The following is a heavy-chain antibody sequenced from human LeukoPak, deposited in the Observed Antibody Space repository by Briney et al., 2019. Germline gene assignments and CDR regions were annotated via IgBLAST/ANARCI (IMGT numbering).Heavy chain of an antibody. Sequence: GGSLRLSCVVSGFSISSHWMSWVRQAPGKGLEWVSYISSSSSTIYYADSVKGRFTISRDNAKNSLYLQMNSLRAEDTAVYYCASSRSGYYIGAFDIWGQGTMVTVSS. CDR2: ISSSSSTI. CDR1: GFSISSHW. V-gene: IGHV3-48*04. J-gene: IGHJ3*02. D-gene: IGHD3-3*01. CDR3: ASSRSGYYIGAFDI.